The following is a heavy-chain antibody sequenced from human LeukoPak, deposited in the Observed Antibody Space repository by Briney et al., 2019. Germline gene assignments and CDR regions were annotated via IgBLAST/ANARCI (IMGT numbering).Heavy chain of an antibody. D-gene: IGHD5-24*01. CDR1: GGSISSSSYY. Sequence: SETLSLTCTVSGGSISSSSYYWGWIRQPPGKGLEWIGSIYYSGTAYYNRSLKSRVTISVDTSKNQFSLKLSSVTAADTAVYYGARGGMATILTPFDYGAREPWSPSPQ. J-gene: IGHJ4*02. V-gene: IGHV4-39*07. CDR3: ARGGMATILTPFDY. CDR2: IYYSGTA.